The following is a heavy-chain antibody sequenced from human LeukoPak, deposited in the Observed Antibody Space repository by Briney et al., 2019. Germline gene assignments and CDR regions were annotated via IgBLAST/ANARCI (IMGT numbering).Heavy chain of an antibody. J-gene: IGHJ4*02. CDR2: ITNDGSST. D-gene: IGHD2-2*01. CDR3: VSFYETY. Sequence: GGSLRLSCAASGLTFSSHWMHWVRQAPGKGLVWVSRITNDGSSTTYADSVKGRFTISKDNAKNTVYLQMNNLRAEDTAVYYCVSFYETYRGRGTLVTVSS. CDR1: GLTFSSHW. V-gene: IGHV3-74*01.